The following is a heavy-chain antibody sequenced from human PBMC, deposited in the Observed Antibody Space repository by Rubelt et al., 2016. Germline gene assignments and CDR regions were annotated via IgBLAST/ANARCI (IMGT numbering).Heavy chain of an antibody. CDR1: GFTFSSYA. Sequence: EVELLESGGGLVQPGESLRLSCVASGFTFSSYAMSWVRQAPGKGLEWVSSISGSSSNTYYADSVEGRFTISRDNSKNTLYLQMNSLRAGDAAMYYCAKAGASDCPDRCWFDPWGQGTLVTVSS. CDR2: ISGSSSNT. J-gene: IGHJ5*02. V-gene: IGHV3-23*01. CDR3: AKAGASDCPDRCWFDP. D-gene: IGHD5-12*01.